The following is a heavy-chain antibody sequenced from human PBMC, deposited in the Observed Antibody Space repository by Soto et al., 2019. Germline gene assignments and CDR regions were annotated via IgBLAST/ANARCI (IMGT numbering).Heavy chain of an antibody. CDR3: ARESHDILTGPDWVWYFDL. J-gene: IGHJ2*01. CDR2: INDRGSI. V-gene: IGHV4-34*01. CDR1: GGSFSGYY. Sequence: QVQLQQWGAGPLRPLETLSLTCGVSGGSFSGYYWAWIRQSPGKGLEWIGEINDRGSINYNTSLKSRVSISVDTSKNHYSLKLGSVTAADTAVYYCARESHDILTGPDWVWYFDLWGRGTLVTVSS. D-gene: IGHD3-9*01.